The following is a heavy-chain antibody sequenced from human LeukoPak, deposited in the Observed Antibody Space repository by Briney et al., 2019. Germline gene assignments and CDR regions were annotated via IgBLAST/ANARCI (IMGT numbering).Heavy chain of an antibody. CDR1: GFTSSSYE. V-gene: IGHV3-48*03. D-gene: IGHD4-17*01. J-gene: IGHJ4*02. CDR3: ARDDYGDPTYSFDY. CDR2: ISSSVRTI. Sequence: PGGSLRPSCAPSGFTSSSYEMNWVCQAPGEGLGWVSYISSSVRTIYYADSVKGRSTISRDNAKTSLYLQMNCLRAEDTAVYYCARDDYGDPTYSFDYWGQGTLVTVSS.